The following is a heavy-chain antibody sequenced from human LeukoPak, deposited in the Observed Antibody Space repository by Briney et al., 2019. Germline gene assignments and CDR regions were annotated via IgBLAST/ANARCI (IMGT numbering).Heavy chain of an antibody. CDR3: ANDGIAVAVY. CDR2: ISYDGSNK. V-gene: IGHV3-30*18. D-gene: IGHD6-19*01. CDR1: GFTFSSYG. J-gene: IGHJ4*02. Sequence: GGSLRLSCAASGFTFSSYGMHWVRQAPGKGLEWVAVISYDGSNKYYADSVKGRFTISRDNSKNTLYLQMNSLRAEDTAVYYCANDGIAVAVYWGQGTLVTVSS.